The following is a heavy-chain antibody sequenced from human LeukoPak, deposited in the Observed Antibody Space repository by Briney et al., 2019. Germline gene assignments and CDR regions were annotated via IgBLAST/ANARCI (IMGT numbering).Heavy chain of an antibody. CDR3: ARHGLYDFWSGYSKIYFDY. D-gene: IGHD3-3*01. Sequence: GESLKITCKGSGYSFTSYWIGWVRQMPGKGLEWMGIIYPGDSDTRYSPSFQGQVTISAGKSISPAYLQWSSLKASDTAMYYCARHGLYDFWSGYSKIYFDYWGQGTLVTVSS. CDR2: IYPGDSDT. J-gene: IGHJ4*02. CDR1: GYSFTSYW. V-gene: IGHV5-51*01.